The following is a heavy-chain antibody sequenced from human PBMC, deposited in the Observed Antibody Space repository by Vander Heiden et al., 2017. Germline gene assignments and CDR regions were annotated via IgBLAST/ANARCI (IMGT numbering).Heavy chain of an antibody. CDR1: GFTFGTYS. J-gene: IGHJ4*02. CDR2: ISSSSSYI. D-gene: IGHD3-16*01. Sequence: EVQLVEAGGGLVKPGGSLRLSCAASGFTFGTYSMNWVRQAPGKGLEWVSSISSSSSYIYYADSVKGRFTISRDNAKNSLYLQMNSLRAEDTAVYYCARGEIGITFGGVTDWGQGTLVTVSS. CDR3: ARGEIGITFGGVTD. V-gene: IGHV3-21*01.